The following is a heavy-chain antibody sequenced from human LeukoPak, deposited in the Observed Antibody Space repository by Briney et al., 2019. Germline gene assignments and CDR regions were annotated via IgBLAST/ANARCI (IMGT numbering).Heavy chain of an antibody. V-gene: IGHV3-30*03. D-gene: IGHD3-22*01. J-gene: IGHJ4*02. CDR1: GFTFSLYG. Sequence: GGSLRLSCAASGFTFSLYGMHWVRQAPGKGLEWVAVISYHGNNEYYADSVKGRFTISRDKYKNTLYLQMNSLTAEDTAVYYCARCPESSGYYYELDSWGQGTLVTVSS. CDR3: ARCPESSGYYYELDS. CDR2: ISYHGNNE.